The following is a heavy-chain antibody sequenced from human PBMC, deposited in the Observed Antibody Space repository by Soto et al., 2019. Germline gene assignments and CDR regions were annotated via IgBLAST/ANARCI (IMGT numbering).Heavy chain of an antibody. D-gene: IGHD6-19*01. V-gene: IGHV1-24*01. CDR1: GYTLTELS. CDR2: FDPEDGET. J-gene: IGHJ5*02. CDR3: ATISSGWQNWFDP. Sequence: ASVKVSCKVSGYTLTELSMHWVRQAPGKGLEWMGGFDPEDGETIYAQKFQGRATMTEDTSTDTAYMELSSLRSEDTAVYYCATISSGWQNWFDPWGQGTLVTVSS.